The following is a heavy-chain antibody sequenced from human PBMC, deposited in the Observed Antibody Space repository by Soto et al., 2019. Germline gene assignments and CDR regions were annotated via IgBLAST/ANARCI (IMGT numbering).Heavy chain of an antibody. D-gene: IGHD2-2*02. J-gene: IGHJ4*02. CDR1: VGTFSSYT. CDR3: AKDRSCSSTSCYRGTLGY. V-gene: IGHV1-69*08. Sequence: QVQLVQSGAEVKKPGSSVKVSCKASVGTFSSYTISWVRQAPGQGLEWMGRIIPILGIANYAQKFHGRFTITADNSTSTANMELSSLRSDDTAVYYCAKDRSCSSTSCYRGTLGYWGQGTLVTVSS. CDR2: IIPILGIA.